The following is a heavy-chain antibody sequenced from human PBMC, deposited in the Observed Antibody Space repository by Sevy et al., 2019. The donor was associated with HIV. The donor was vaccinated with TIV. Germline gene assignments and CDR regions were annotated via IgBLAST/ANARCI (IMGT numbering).Heavy chain of an antibody. Sequence: GGSLRLSCVASGFNFRNFWMSWVRQAPGKGLECVADIKQDGSEAYYVDSVKGRFTISRDNAKNSLYLQMNSLRHEDTAMYFCVRDKEVGASILDAWGQGTPVTVSS. J-gene: IGHJ5*02. CDR3: VRDKEVGASILDA. CDR1: GFNFRNFW. CDR2: IKQDGSEA. V-gene: IGHV3-7*03. D-gene: IGHD1-26*01.